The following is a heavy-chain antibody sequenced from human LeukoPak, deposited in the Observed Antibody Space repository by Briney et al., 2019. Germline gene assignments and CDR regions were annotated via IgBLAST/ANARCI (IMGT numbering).Heavy chain of an antibody. D-gene: IGHD3-3*01. CDR3: ARDRSRLHCDFNWFDP. CDR2: INPNSGGT. CDR1: GYTFTGYY. J-gene: IGHJ5*02. Sequence: GASVKVSCKASGYTFTGYYMHWVRQAPGQGLEWMGWINPNSGGTNYAQKFQGRVTMTRDTSISTAYMELSRLRSDDTAVYYCARDRSRLHCDFNWFDPWGQGTLVTVSS. V-gene: IGHV1-2*02.